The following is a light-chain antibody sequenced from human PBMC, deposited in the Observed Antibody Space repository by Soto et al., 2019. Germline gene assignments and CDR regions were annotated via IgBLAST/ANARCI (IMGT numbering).Light chain of an antibody. Sequence: QSALTQPRSVSGSPGQSVTISCTGTSSDVGGYDLVSWYQQRPGKAPKLMIYDVTKRPSGVPDRFSGSRSGNTASLTISGLQAEDDADYYCCSYAGTYAFYVFGTGTKLTVL. CDR3: CSYAGTYAFYV. CDR1: SSDVGGYDL. CDR2: DVT. J-gene: IGLJ1*01. V-gene: IGLV2-11*01.